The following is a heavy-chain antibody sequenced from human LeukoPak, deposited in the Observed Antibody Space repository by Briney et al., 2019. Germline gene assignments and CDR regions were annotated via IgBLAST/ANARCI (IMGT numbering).Heavy chain of an antibody. V-gene: IGHV3-23*01. CDR3: AKMKGHPLPKYYMDV. Sequence: GGSLRLSCAASGFTFSGFAVSWVRRTPGKGLEWVSGISGSGDNTLYADSVKGRFTISRDNSKNTLYLEMNSLRAEDTAIYYCAKMKGHPLPKYYMDVWGQGTTVTVSS. D-gene: IGHD1-26*01. CDR1: GFTFSGFA. J-gene: IGHJ6*01. CDR2: ISGSGDNT.